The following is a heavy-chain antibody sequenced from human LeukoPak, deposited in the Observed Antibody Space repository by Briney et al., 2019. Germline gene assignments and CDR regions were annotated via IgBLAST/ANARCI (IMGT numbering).Heavy chain of an antibody. J-gene: IGHJ4*02. Sequence: GGSLRLSCAVSGFTFRDFLMNWVRQAPGKGLEWVANIEQDGNEVNYVDSVKGRFTISRDNAKNSLFLQMNSLRVEDTAVYYCVRTNLGAVDLFDYWGQGTLITVSS. CDR2: IEQDGNEV. V-gene: IGHV3-7*01. CDR1: GFTFRDFL. D-gene: IGHD6-13*01. CDR3: VRTNLGAVDLFDY.